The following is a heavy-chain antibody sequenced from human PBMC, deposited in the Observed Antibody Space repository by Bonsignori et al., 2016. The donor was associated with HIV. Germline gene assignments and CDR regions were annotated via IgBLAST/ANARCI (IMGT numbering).Heavy chain of an antibody. CDR1: GVSISSGNYY. D-gene: IGHD1-26*01. CDR3: ARDPGRWEYYYYMDV. Sequence: SETLSLTCTVSGVSISSGNYYWSWIRQPAGKGLEWIGRIYTSGSTNYNPSLKSRVTMSVDTSRNQFSLKLSSVTAADTAVYYCARDPGRWEYYYYMDVWGKGTTVTVSS. V-gene: IGHV4-61*02. CDR2: IYTSGST. J-gene: IGHJ6*03.